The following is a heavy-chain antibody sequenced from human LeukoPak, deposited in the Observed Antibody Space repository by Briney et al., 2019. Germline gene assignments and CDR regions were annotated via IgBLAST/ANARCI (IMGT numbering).Heavy chain of an antibody. Sequence: SETLSLTCAVYGGSFSGYYWSWIRQPPGKGLEWIGEINHSGSTNYNPSLKSRVTISVDTSKNQFSLQLNSVTPEDTAVYYCARDRDGDYAYFDYWGQGTLVTVSS. CDR3: ARDRDGDYAYFDY. CDR1: GGSFSGYY. V-gene: IGHV4-34*01. J-gene: IGHJ4*02. CDR2: INHSGST. D-gene: IGHD4-17*01.